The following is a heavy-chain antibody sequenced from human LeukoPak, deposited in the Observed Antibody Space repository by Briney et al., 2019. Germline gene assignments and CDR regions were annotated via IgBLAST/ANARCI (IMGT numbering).Heavy chain of an antibody. D-gene: IGHD7-27*01. CDR1: GFTFSSYG. CDR3: AGGRSLGAFDI. Sequence: PGRSLRLSCAASGFTFSSYGMHWVRQAPGKGLEWVAVIWYDGSNKYYADSVKGRFTISRDNSKNTLYLQMNSLRAEDTAVYYCAGGRSLGAFDIWGRGTMVTVSS. CDR2: IWYDGSNK. V-gene: IGHV3-33*01. J-gene: IGHJ3*02.